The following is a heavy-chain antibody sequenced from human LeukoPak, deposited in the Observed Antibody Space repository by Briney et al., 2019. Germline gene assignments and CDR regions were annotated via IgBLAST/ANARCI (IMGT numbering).Heavy chain of an antibody. V-gene: IGHV4-39*02. D-gene: IGHD6-13*01. J-gene: IGHJ3*02. CDR3: ARDARGAAAADDAFDI. Sequence: KSSETLSLTCTVSGGSISSSSYYWGWIRQPPGKGLEWIGSIYYSGSTYYNPSLKSRVTISVDMSKNQFSLKLSSVTAADTAVYYCARDARGAAAADDAFDIWGQGTMVTVSS. CDR1: GGSISSSSYY. CDR2: IYYSGST.